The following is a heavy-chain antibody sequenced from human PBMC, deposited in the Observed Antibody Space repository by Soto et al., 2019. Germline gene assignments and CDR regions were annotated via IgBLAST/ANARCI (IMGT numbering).Heavy chain of an antibody. D-gene: IGHD2-15*01. V-gene: IGHV3-30*18. CDR2: ISYDGSNK. J-gene: IGHJ6*02. CDR3: AKSSKGSGSAFQYYYAMDV. CDR1: GFTFSSYG. Sequence: QVQLVESGGGVVQPGRSLRLSCEASGFTFSSYGMHWVRQAPGKGLEWVAVISYDGSNKNYADSVKGRFTISRDNSKNSLYLQMNSLRPEDTAVYYCAKSSKGSGSAFQYYYAMDVWGQGTTVTVSS.